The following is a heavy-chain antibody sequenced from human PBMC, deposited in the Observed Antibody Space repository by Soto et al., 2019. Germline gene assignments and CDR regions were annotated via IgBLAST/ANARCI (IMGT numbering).Heavy chain of an antibody. D-gene: IGHD4-17*01. CDR3: ANSKGATVSYQFDY. V-gene: IGHV3-30*18. CDR2: ISYDGSNK. CDR1: GFTFSSYG. Sequence: QVQLVESGGGVVQPGRSLRLSCAASGFTFSSYGMHWVRQAPGKGLEWVAVISYDGSNKYYADSVKGRFTIFRDNSKNTLYLQMNSLRAEDTAVYYCANSKGATVSYQFDYWGQGTLVTVSS. J-gene: IGHJ4*02.